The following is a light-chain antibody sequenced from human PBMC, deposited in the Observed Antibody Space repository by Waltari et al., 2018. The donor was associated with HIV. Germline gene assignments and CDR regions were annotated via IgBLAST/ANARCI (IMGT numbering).Light chain of an antibody. Sequence: DIVMTQSPGSLAVSLGERATINCKSSQSLLNSSNNKNYLAWYQQKPGQPPKLLIYWASTRESGVAVRFSGSGSGTEFSLTISSLQAEDVAVYYCQQYYSTPFTFGPGTKVDSK. CDR2: WAS. J-gene: IGKJ3*01. CDR1: QSLLNSSNNKNY. V-gene: IGKV4-1*01. CDR3: QQYYSTPFT.